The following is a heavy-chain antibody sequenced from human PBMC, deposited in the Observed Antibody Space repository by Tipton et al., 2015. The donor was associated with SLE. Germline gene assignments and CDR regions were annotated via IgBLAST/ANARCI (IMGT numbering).Heavy chain of an antibody. V-gene: IGHV4-61*02. J-gene: IGHJ3*02. CDR3: ASGLGGNSGAFDI. D-gene: IGHD4-23*01. CDR1: GGSISSGSYY. Sequence: TLSLTCTVSGGSISSGSYYWSWIRQPAGKGLEWIGRMYTSGSTNYNPSLKSRVTISVDTSKNQFSLKLSSVTAADTAVYYCASGLGGNSGAFDIWGQGTMVTVSS. CDR2: MYTSGST.